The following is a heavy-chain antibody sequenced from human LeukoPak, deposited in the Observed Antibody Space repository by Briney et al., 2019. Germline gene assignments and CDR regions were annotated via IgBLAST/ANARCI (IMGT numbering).Heavy chain of an antibody. CDR1: GGSISSGDYY. V-gene: IGHV4-30-4*01. CDR3: ARGSRTRYGGNNNERLDY. J-gene: IGHJ4*02. CDR2: IYYSGST. D-gene: IGHD4-23*01. Sequence: PSETLSLTCTVSGGSISSGDYYWSWIRQPPGKGLEWIGYIYYSGSTYYNPSLKSRVTISVDTSKNQFSLKLSSVTAADTAVYYCARGSRTRYGGNNNERLDYWGQGTLVTVSS.